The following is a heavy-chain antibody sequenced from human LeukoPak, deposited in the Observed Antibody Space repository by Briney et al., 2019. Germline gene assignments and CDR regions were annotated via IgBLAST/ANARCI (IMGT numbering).Heavy chain of an antibody. V-gene: IGHV4-34*01. Sequence: PSETLSLTCAVYGGSFSGYYWSWIRQPPGKGLEWIGEINHSGSTNYNPSLKSRVTISVDTSKNQFSLKLSSVTAADTAVYYCARSSPVGSNPLHGGQGTLVTVSS. D-gene: IGHD3-10*01. CDR3: ARSSPVGSNPLH. J-gene: IGHJ4*02. CDR1: GGSFSGYY. CDR2: INHSGST.